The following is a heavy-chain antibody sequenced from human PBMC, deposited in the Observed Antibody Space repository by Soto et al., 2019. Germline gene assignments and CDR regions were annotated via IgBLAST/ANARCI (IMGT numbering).Heavy chain of an antibody. CDR2: TYHSGNA. D-gene: IGHD3-10*01. J-gene: IGHJ6*02. Sequence: SETLSLTCTVSGDSVTSVSDYWSWIRQPPGKGLEWIGYTYHSGNADYNPSLGSRVTISIDTSKNQFSLKLTSVTAADTAVYYCARGVGFGYYYYHMGLWGQGTTVTVSS. CDR1: GDSVTSVSDY. CDR3: ARGVGFGYYYYHMGL. V-gene: IGHV4-61*01.